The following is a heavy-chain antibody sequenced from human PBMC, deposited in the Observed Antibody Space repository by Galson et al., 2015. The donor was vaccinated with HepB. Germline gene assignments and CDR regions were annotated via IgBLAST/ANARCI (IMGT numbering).Heavy chain of an antibody. CDR1: GYTFTSYA. CDR2: INTNTGNP. V-gene: IGHV7-4-1*02. J-gene: IGHJ4*02. CDR3: ARDSRDYGDYPYYFDY. D-gene: IGHD4-17*01. Sequence: KVSCKASGYTFTSYAMNWVRQAPGQGLEWMGWINTNTGNPTYAQGFTGRFVFSLDTSVSTAYLQISSLKAEDTAVYYCARDSRDYGDYPYYFDYWGQGTLVTVSS.